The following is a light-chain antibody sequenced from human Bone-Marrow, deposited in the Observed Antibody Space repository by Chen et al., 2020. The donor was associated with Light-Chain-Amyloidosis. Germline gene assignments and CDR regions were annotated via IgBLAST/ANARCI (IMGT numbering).Light chain of an antibody. CDR2: TAS. J-gene: IGKJ4*01. Sequence: DIQMTQSPSSLSASVGDRVPITCRASQSITKFLNWYQQKPGQGPKLLIYTASSLQSGVPSRFSGSGSGTDFSLTISSVQPEDRATYYCQQSYRTPTFGGGTKLEIK. CDR1: QSITKF. CDR3: QQSYRTPT. V-gene: IGKV1-39*01.